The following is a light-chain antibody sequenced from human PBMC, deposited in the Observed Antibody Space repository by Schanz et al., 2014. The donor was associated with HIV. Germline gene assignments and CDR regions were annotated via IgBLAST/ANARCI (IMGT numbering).Light chain of an antibody. CDR2: WAS. V-gene: IGKV4-1*01. CDR3: QQYYSTPQT. Sequence: DIVMTQSPDSLAVSLGERATINCKSSQSVLYSSNNKNYLAWYQQKPGQPPKLLIYWASTREFGVPDRFSGSGSGTDFALTISTLQAEDVALYYCQQYYSTPQTFGQGTKVEIK. CDR1: QSVLYSSNNKNY. J-gene: IGKJ1*01.